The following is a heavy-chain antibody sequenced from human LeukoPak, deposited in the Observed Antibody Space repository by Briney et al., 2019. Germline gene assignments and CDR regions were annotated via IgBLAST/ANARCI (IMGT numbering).Heavy chain of an antibody. CDR3: ARHRSDNTGYRYFDY. CDR1: GGAISSSSFY. Sequence: SETLSLTCTASGGAISSSSFYWAWIRQPPGKGLEWIGNIYYIGTTYFNPSLKSRVTISVDTSKNQFSLKLNSVTAADTAVYYCARHRSDNTGYRYFDYWGQGTLVTVSS. D-gene: IGHD3-9*01. CDR2: IYYIGTT. V-gene: IGHV4-39*01. J-gene: IGHJ4*02.